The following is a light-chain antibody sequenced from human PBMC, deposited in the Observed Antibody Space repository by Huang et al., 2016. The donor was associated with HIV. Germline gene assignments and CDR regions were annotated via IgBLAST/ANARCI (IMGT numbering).Light chain of an antibody. J-gene: IGKJ1*01. CDR2: AAS. Sequence: DIQMTQSPSSLSAFVGDKVTITCRASENIRKYLNGYQQKPGKAPNLLLYAASSLQSGGPSRFSGSGTGTDFNLTINSLQPEDYATYFCQQSYNAPRTFGQGTKVEIK. CDR3: QQSYNAPRT. V-gene: IGKV1-39*01. CDR1: ENIRKY.